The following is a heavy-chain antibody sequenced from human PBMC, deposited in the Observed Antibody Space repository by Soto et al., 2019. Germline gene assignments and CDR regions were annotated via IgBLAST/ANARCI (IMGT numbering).Heavy chain of an antibody. J-gene: IGHJ4*02. CDR2: ISYDGSNK. CDR3: AKPPDY. Sequence: GGSLRLSCAASGFTFSSYGMHWVRQAPGKGLEWVAVISYDGSNKYYADSVKGRFTISRDNSKNTLYLQMNSLRAEDTAVYYFAKPPDYWGQGTLVTVSS. V-gene: IGHV3-30*18. CDR1: GFTFSSYG.